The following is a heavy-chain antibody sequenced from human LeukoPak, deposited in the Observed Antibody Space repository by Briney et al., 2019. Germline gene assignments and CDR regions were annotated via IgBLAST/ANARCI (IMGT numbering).Heavy chain of an antibody. CDR1: GFTFTNYP. CDR2: ISGSGGGT. Sequence: GGSLRLSCTASGFTFTNYPMGWVRQAPGRGLEWVSAISGSGGGTNYPDSVKGRFTISRDNSKNTLYLQMDSLRAEDTAVYYCAGLYNDNSPKRNHKIRAGGIDYWGQGTLVTVSS. CDR3: AGLYNDNSPKRNHKIRAGGIDY. J-gene: IGHJ4*02. D-gene: IGHD3-9*01. V-gene: IGHV3-23*01.